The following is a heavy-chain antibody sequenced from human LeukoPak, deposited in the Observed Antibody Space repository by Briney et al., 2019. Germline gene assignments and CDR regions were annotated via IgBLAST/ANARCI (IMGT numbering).Heavy chain of an antibody. D-gene: IGHD3-10*01. V-gene: IGHV1-8*02. Sequence: ASVKVSCKASGYTFTSYGISWVRQATGQGLEWMGWMNPNSGNTGYAQKFQGRVTMTRNTSISTAYMELSSLRSEDTAVYYCARAGWFGESPYYHYYGMDVWGQGTTVTVSS. CDR1: GYTFTSYG. CDR2: MNPNSGNT. J-gene: IGHJ6*02. CDR3: ARAGWFGESPYYHYYGMDV.